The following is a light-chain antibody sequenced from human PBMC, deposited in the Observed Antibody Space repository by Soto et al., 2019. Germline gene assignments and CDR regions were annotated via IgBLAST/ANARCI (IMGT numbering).Light chain of an antibody. CDR1: QTISSNY. V-gene: IGKV3D-15*01. CDR2: GIS. CDR3: QQYNNWPRT. Sequence: EIVLTQSPGTLSLSPGERATLSCRASQTISSNYFAWYQQKPGQAPRLLIYGISSRATGIPDRFRGSGSGTEFTLTISSLQSEDFAVYYCQQYNNWPRTFGQGTKVDIK. J-gene: IGKJ1*01.